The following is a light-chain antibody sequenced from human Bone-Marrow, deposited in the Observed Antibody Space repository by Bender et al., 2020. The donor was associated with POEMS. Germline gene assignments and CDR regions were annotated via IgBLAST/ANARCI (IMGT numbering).Light chain of an antibody. Sequence: QSALTQPASVSGSPGQSITISCTGTSSDVGNYNLVSWYQQHPGKAPKLMIYDVSNRPSGVSNRFSGSKSGNTASLTISGLQAEDEADYYCSSYTSSSTLFGGGTKLTVL. J-gene: IGLJ3*02. V-gene: IGLV2-14*02. CDR3: SSYTSSSTL. CDR1: SSDVGNYNL. CDR2: DVS.